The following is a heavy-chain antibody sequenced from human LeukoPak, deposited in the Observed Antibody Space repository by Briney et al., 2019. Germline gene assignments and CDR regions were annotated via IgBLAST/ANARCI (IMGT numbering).Heavy chain of an antibody. V-gene: IGHV3-33*06. Sequence: ESGGSLRLSCAASGFTFRSYGMHWVRQAPGKGLEWVAVIWYDGSNRYYADSVKGRFTISRDNSKNMLYLQMNSLRAEDTAVYYCAKGHCGGDCSYDYWGQGTLVTVSS. CDR2: IWYDGSNR. D-gene: IGHD2-21*02. J-gene: IGHJ4*02. CDR1: GFTFRSYG. CDR3: AKGHCGGDCSYDY.